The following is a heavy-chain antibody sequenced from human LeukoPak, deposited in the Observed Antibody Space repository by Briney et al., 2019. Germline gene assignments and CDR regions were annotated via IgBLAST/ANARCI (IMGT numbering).Heavy chain of an antibody. J-gene: IGHJ4*02. Sequence: SETLSLTCAVYGGSFSGYYWSWIRQPPGKGLEWIGEINHSGSTNYNPSLKRRVTISVDTSKNQFSLKLSSVTAADTAVYYCARTRYCSGGSCFYFDYWGQGTLVTVSS. D-gene: IGHD2-15*01. CDR3: ARTRYCSGGSCFYFDY. CDR1: GGSFSGYY. CDR2: INHSGST. V-gene: IGHV4-34*01.